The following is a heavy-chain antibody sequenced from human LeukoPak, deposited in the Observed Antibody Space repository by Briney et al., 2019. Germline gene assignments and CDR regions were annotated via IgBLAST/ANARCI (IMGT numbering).Heavy chain of an antibody. V-gene: IGHV1-2*02. CDR3: ARDLPAAISHDAFDI. Sequence: ASVKVSCKASGYTFTGYYMHWVRQAPGQGLEWMGWINPNSGGTNYAQKFQSRVTMTRDTSISTAYMELSRLRSDDTAVYYCARDLPAAISHDAFDIWGQGTMVTVSS. J-gene: IGHJ3*02. CDR2: INPNSGGT. CDR1: GYTFTGYY. D-gene: IGHD2-2*01.